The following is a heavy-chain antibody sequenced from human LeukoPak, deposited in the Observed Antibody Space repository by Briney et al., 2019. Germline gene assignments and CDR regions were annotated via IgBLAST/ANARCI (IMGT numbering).Heavy chain of an antibody. Sequence: GGSLRLSCAASGFTFSNYAFHWVRQAPGMGLEWVAVISADGSYESYADSVRGRFTISRDDSKNTLYLQMNSLRTEDAAVYYCAIDCAAMPAYWGQGTLVTVSS. CDR1: GFTFSNYA. CDR3: AIDCAAMPAY. J-gene: IGHJ4*02. V-gene: IGHV3-30*03. D-gene: IGHD2-2*01. CDR2: ISADGSYE.